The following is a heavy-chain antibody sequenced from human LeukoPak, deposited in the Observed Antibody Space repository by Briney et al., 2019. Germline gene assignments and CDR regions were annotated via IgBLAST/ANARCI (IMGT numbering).Heavy chain of an antibody. CDR1: GFTFSDYY. D-gene: IGHD6-6*01. J-gene: IGHJ4*02. CDR3: ARDRYSSSRAFDY. V-gene: IGHV3-11*01. Sequence: GGSLRLSCAASGFTFSDYYVSWIRQAPGKGLEWVSYISSSGSTIYYADSVKGRFTISRDNAKNSLYLQMNSLRAEDTAVCYCARDRYSSSRAFDYWGQGTLVTVSS. CDR2: ISSSGSTI.